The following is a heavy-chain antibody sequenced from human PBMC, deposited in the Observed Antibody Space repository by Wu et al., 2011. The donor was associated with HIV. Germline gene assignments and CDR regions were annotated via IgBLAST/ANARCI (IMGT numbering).Heavy chain of an antibody. CDR3: ARQIRGLNEFDV. Sequence: VQLVQSGAEVKKPGATVKISCKVSGYTFTDDYIHWVQQAPEKGFEWVGLLDPEDGETGYSEKFQGRVTMVADTSLDTAYMQLTSLRSEDTAVFYCARQIRGLNEFDVWGQGTLVTVVL. J-gene: IGHJ4*02. V-gene: IGHV1-69-2*01. CDR1: GYTFTDDY. D-gene: IGHD3-10*01. CDR2: LDPEDGET.